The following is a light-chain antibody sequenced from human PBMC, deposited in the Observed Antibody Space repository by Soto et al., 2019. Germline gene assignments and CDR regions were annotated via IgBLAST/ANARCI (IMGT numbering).Light chain of an antibody. Sequence: EIVFTQSPGTLSLSPGERATLSCRASQSVSSSYLAWYQHKPGQAPRLLIYGASSRATGIPDRFSGSGSGTDFTLTISSLEPEDFAVYYCQQRSSWPRTFGQGTKVDIK. V-gene: IGKV3D-20*02. J-gene: IGKJ1*01. CDR3: QQRSSWPRT. CDR1: QSVSSSY. CDR2: GAS.